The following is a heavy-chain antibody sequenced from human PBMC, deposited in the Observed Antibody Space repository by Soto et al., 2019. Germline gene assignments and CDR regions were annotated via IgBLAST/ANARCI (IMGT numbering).Heavy chain of an antibody. J-gene: IGHJ4*01. CDR1: GGSLSSGGYS. Sequence: SETLYLSCAVSGGSLSSGGYSWSWIRQPPGKSLEWIGYIYHSGSTYYNPSLKSLVTMAVDKSRNQFSLNLSSVTAADTALYYSATDKINGFSHYRGHGIPISV. CDR2: IYHSGST. CDR3: ATDKINGFSHY. D-gene: IGHD2-8*01. V-gene: IGHV4-30-2*01.